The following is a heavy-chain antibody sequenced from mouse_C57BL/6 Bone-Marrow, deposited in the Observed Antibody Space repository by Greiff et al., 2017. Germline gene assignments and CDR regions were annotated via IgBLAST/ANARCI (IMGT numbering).Heavy chain of an antibody. V-gene: IGHV5-4*03. CDR3: ARQAIYDGYYVVDY. D-gene: IGHD2-3*01. J-gene: IGHJ2*01. Sequence: EVMLVESGGGLVKPGGSLKLSCAASGFTFSSYAMSWVRQTPEKRLEWVATISDGGSYTYYPDNVKGRFTISRDNAKNNLYLQMSHLKSEDTAMYYCARQAIYDGYYVVDYWGQGTTLTGSS. CDR2: ISDGGSYT. CDR1: GFTFSSYA.